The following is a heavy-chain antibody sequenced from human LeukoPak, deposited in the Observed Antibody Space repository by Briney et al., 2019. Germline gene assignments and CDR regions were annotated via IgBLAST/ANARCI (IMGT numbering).Heavy chain of an antibody. CDR2: ISWNSGSI. V-gene: IGHV3-9*01. D-gene: IGHD1-1*01. Sequence: GGSLRLSCAASGFTFSSYAMHWVRQAPGKGLEWVSGISWNSGSIGYADSVKGRFTISRDNAKNSLYLQMNSLRAEDTALYYCAKAGYFPEYFQHWGQGTLVTVSS. CDR1: GFTFSSYA. CDR3: AKAGYFPEYFQH. J-gene: IGHJ1*01.